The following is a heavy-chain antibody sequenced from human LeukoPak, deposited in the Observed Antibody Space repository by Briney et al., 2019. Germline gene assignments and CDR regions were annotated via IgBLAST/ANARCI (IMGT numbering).Heavy chain of an antibody. D-gene: IGHD2-15*01. V-gene: IGHV5-51*01. J-gene: IGHJ5*02. CDR1: GYSFTRYW. CDR2: IYPGDSDT. CDR3: ARGYCSGGSCYSGNWFDP. Sequence: GESLKISCKGSGYSFTRYWIGWVRQMPGKGLEWMGIIYPGDSDTRYSPSFQGQVTISADKSISTAYLQWSSLKASDTAMYYCARGYCSGGSCYSGNWFDPWGQGTLVTVSS.